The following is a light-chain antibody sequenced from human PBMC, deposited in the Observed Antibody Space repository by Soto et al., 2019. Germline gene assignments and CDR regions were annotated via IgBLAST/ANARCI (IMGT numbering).Light chain of an antibody. J-gene: IGKJ1*01. CDR1: QSLLHKNGNNY. CDR2: LGS. V-gene: IGKV2-28*01. CDR3: MQALQSWT. Sequence: DIVMTQSPLSLPVTPGEAASISCRSSQSLLHKNGNNYFNWYLQKPGQSPQLLISLGSNRASGVPDRFSGSGSGTDFTLKISRVEAEDVGVYYCMQALQSWTFGQGTKVDIK.